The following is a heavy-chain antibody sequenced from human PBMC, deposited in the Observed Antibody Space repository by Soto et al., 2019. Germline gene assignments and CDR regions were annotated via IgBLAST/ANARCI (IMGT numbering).Heavy chain of an antibody. CDR2: INPADSDM. CDR1: GYRFTSYG. Sequence: GESLKISCQTSGYRFTSYGITWVRQMPGKGLEWVAIINPADSDMRYSPSFQGHVTVSADRSKSTVYLNWSSLKASDTATYFCARQSSWFGELSLDYWGQGTKVTVSS. D-gene: IGHD3-10*01. CDR3: ARQSSWFGELSLDY. V-gene: IGHV5-51*01. J-gene: IGHJ4*02.